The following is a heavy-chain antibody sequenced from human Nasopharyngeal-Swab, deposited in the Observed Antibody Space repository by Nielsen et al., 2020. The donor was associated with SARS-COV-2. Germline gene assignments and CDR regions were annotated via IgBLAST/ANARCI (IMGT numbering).Heavy chain of an antibody. Sequence: WIRQPPGKGLEWVSYISSSGSTTYYADSVKGRFTISRDNSKNTLYLQMNSLRAEDTAVYYCAKVARDIVVVPAAMKAYYYYGMDVWGQGTTVTVSS. D-gene: IGHD2-2*01. CDR2: ISSSGSTT. J-gene: IGHJ6*02. CDR3: AKVARDIVVVPAAMKAYYYYGMDV. V-gene: IGHV3-23*01.